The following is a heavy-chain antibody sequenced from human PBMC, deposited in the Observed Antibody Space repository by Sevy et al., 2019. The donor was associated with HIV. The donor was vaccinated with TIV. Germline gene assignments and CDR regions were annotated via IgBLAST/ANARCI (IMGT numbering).Heavy chain of an antibody. CDR2: IIPIFGTA. D-gene: IGHD2-15*01. CDR3: ARVDPYCSGGSCLDY. CDR1: GGTFSSYA. Sequence: ASVKVSCEASGGTFSSYAISWVRQAPGQGLEWMGGIIPIFGTANYAQKFQGRVTITADESTSTAYMELSSLRSEDTAVYYCARVDPYCSGGSCLDYWGQGTLVTVSS. V-gene: IGHV1-69*13. J-gene: IGHJ4*02.